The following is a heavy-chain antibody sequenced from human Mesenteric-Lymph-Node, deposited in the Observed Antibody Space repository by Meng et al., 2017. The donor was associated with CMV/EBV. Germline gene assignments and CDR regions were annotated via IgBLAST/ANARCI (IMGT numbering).Heavy chain of an antibody. J-gene: IGHJ6*02. CDR1: GFTFSSYG. CDR3: AKDSRVYHGMDV. CDR2: IWYDGSNK. D-gene: IGHD6-13*01. Sequence: GESLKISCAASGFTFSSYGMHWVRQAPGKGLEWVAVIWYDGSNKYYADSVKGRFTISRDNSKNTLYLQMNSLRAEDTAVYYCAKDSRVYHGMDVWGQGTTVTVSS. V-gene: IGHV3-33*06.